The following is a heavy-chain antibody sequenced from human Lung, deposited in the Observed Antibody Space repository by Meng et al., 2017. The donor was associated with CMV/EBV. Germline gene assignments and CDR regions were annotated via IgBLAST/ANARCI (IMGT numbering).Heavy chain of an antibody. CDR2: IDDSGST. CDR3: ARGKQDAWELLAY. V-gene: IGHV4-4*02. CDR1: GVSISSNIR. D-gene: IGHD1-26*01. Sequence: GQVQASGPGLVRLSGTLSLTCGVSGVSISSNIRWTWVRQPPGKGLEWIGDIDDSGSTNYNPSLNSRISISLDKSKNHFSLKVNSVTAADTAVYYCARGKQDAWELLAYWGQGALVTVSS. J-gene: IGHJ4*02.